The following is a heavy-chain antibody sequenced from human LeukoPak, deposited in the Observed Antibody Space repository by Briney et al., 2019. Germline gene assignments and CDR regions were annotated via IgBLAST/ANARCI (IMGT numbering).Heavy chain of an antibody. CDR3: ARVGAAAARYYYYMDV. D-gene: IGHD6-13*01. J-gene: IGHJ6*03. Sequence: SETLSLTCAVYGGSFSGYYWSWIRQPPGKGLEWIGEINHSGGTNYNPSLKSRVTISVDKSKNQFSLKLSSVTAADTAVYYCARVGAAAARYYYYMDVWGKGTTVTVSS. V-gene: IGHV4-34*01. CDR1: GGSFSGYY. CDR2: INHSGGT.